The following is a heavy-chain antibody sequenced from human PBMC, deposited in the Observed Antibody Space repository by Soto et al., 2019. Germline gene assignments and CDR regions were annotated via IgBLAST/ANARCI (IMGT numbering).Heavy chain of an antibody. CDR1: GFTFSSYA. V-gene: IGHV3-23*01. CDR3: AKEKALLWFGELLPYFVY. Sequence: EVQLLESGGGLVQPGGSLRLSCAASGFTFSSYAMSWVRQAPGKGLEWVSAISGSGGSTYYADSVKGRFTISRDNSKNTLYLQLNSLRAEDTAVYYCAKEKALLWFGELLPYFVYWGQGPLVTVSS. J-gene: IGHJ4*02. D-gene: IGHD3-10*01. CDR2: ISGSGGST.